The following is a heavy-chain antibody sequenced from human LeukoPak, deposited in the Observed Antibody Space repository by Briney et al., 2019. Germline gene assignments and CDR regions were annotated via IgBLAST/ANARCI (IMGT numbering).Heavy chain of an antibody. CDR1: GFTFSSYW. Sequence: GGSLRLSCAASGFTFSSYWMSWVRQAPGKGLEGVANIKQGGSEKYYVDSVKGRFTISRDNAKNSLYLQMNSLRAEDTAVYYCARDGHYYDSSGYPVYFDNWGQGTLVTVSS. D-gene: IGHD3-22*01. V-gene: IGHV3-7*01. CDR3: ARDGHYYDSSGYPVYFDN. J-gene: IGHJ4*02. CDR2: IKQGGSEK.